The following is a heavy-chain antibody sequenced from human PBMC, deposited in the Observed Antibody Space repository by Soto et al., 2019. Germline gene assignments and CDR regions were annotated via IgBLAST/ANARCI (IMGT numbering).Heavy chain of an antibody. CDR1: GFTFSSYA. Sequence: QVQLVESGGGVVQPGRSLRLSCAASGFTFSSYAMHWVRQAPGKGLEWGAVISYDGSNKYYADSVKGRFTISRDNSKNTLYLQMNSLRAEDTAVYYCASELLLWFGEQIDYWGQGTLVTVSS. CDR3: ASELLLWFGEQIDY. CDR2: ISYDGSNK. D-gene: IGHD3-10*01. J-gene: IGHJ4*02. V-gene: IGHV3-30-3*01.